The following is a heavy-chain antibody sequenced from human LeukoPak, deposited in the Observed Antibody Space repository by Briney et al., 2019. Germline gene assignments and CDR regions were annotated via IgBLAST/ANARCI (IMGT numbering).Heavy chain of an antibody. Sequence: GGSLRLSCAASGLTFNNYAMNWVRQAPGKGLEWVSSISEGSENTHYADSVKGQFTISRDNSQSTLFLQMTSLRAEDTAVYYCAKQWVDCWGQGTLVTVSS. J-gene: IGHJ4*02. CDR2: ISEGSENT. V-gene: IGHV3-23*01. CDR1: GLTFNNYA. CDR3: AKQWVDC. D-gene: IGHD1-26*01.